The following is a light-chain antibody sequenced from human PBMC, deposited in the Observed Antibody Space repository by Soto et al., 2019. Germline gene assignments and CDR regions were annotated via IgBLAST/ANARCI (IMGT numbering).Light chain of an antibody. Sequence: QSVLTQPPSASGSPGQSVTISCTGTSSDVGAYNYVSWYQQYSGKAPKLIIFEVTNRPSGVSDRFSGSKSGDTASLTISGLQAEDEADYYCSSYTTSSTLYVFGPGTKLTVL. CDR3: SSYTTSSTLYV. CDR2: EVT. CDR1: SSDVGAYNY. J-gene: IGLJ1*01. V-gene: IGLV2-14*01.